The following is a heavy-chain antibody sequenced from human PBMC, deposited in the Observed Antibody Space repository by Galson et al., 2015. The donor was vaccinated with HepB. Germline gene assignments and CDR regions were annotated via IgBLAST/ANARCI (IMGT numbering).Heavy chain of an antibody. D-gene: IGHD6-19*01. Sequence: ETLSLTCTVSGGSISTAGYYWGWIRQPPGKGLEWIATIYYTGSTDYNPSLKSSVTISVDTSKNQFSLKLTSVTAADTAVYYCTRRALRAVAGGFDYWGQGTLVTVSS. CDR2: IYYTGST. CDR3: TRRALRAVAGGFDY. CDR1: GGSISTAGYY. J-gene: IGHJ4*02. V-gene: IGHV4-39*01.